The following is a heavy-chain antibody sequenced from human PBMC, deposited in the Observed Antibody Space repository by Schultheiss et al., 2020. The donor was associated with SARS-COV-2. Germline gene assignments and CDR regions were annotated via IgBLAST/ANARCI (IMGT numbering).Heavy chain of an antibody. CDR2: IYYSGST. J-gene: IGHJ4*02. Sequence: SQTLSLTCAVYGGSFSGYSWSWIRQPPGKGLEWIGYIYYSGSTYYNPSLKSRVTISVDTSKNQFSLKLSSVTAADTAVYYCAKGLWVVVPAAMGDYWGQGTLVTVSS. CDR3: AKGLWVVVPAAMGDY. D-gene: IGHD2-2*01. CDR1: GGSFSGYS. V-gene: IGHV4-59*12.